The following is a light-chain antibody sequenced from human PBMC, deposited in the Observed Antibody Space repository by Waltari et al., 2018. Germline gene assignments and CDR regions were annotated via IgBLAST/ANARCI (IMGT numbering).Light chain of an antibody. J-gene: IGKJ1*01. Sequence: EIVMTQSPATLSVSPGERATLSCRASQSINNKLAWYQQRPGQPPRLLIYGASTRATGIPARFSGSGSGTEFTLTISSLQSEDFVVYYCQQSNTGPWTFGQGTKVEI. V-gene: IGKV3-15*01. CDR1: QSINNK. CDR3: QQSNTGPWT. CDR2: GAS.